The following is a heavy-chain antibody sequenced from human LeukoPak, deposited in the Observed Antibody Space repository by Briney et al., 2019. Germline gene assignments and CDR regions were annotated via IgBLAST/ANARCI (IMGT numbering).Heavy chain of an antibody. D-gene: IGHD3-22*01. CDR3: ARRDSSGYYYDRPFDY. CDR2: IYPGDSDT. CDR1: GYSFINYW. J-gene: IGHJ4*02. V-gene: IGHV5-51*01. Sequence: GESLKISCKGSGYSFINYWIGWVRQMPGKGLEWMGIIYPGDSDTRYSPSFQGQVTISADKSISTAYLQWSSLKASDTAMYYCARRDSSGYYYDRPFDYWGQGTLVTVSS.